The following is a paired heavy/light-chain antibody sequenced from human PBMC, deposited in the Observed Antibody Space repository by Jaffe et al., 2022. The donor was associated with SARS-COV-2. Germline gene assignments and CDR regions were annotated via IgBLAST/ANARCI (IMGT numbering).Light chain of an antibody. V-gene: IGKV1-9*01. CDR3: QHLNSYPLT. Sequence: DIQLTQSPSFLSASVGDRVTITCRASQGISSYLAWYQQKPGKAPKLLIYAASTLQSGVPSRFSGSGSGTEFTLTISSLQPEDFATYYCQHLNSYPLTFGGGTKVEIK. CDR2: AAS. CDR1: QGISSY. J-gene: IGKJ4*01.
Heavy chain of an antibody. CDR1: GFTFSSYA. D-gene: IGHD6-19*01. CDR3: ARDFEDNSSGWYFQH. CDR2: ISFDGSSQ. J-gene: IGHJ1*01. V-gene: IGHV3-30-3*01. Sequence: QVQLVESGGGVVQPGRSLTLSCAASGFTFSSYAMHWVRQAPGKGLEWVAVISFDGSSQYYADLVRGRFTISRDYSKNTLYLQMNSLRAEDTAVYYCARDFEDNSSGWYFQHWGQGTLVTVSS.